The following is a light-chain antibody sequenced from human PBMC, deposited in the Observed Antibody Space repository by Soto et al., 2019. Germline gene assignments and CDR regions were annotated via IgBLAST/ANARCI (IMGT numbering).Light chain of an antibody. Sequence: DIQMTQSPSSLSASVGDRFTITCRASQSISSYLNWYQQKPGKAPKLLIYAASSLQSGVPSRFSGSGSGTDFTLTISSLQPEDFAAYYCQQSYSTPLTCGGGTKVEIK. CDR3: QQSYSTPLT. J-gene: IGKJ4*01. CDR1: QSISSY. CDR2: AAS. V-gene: IGKV1-39*01.